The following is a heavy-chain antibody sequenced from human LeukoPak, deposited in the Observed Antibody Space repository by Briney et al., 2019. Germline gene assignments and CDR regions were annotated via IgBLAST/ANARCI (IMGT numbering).Heavy chain of an antibody. CDR3: ARVPQGSSWPYYFDY. Sequence: VAAVKVSCKASGGTFSSYGISWVRQAPGQGIEWVGRIVPILGTANYAQNFQGRVTITADRSTTTAYMELSSLRSEDTAVDYCARVPQGSSWPYYFDYWGQGTLVTVSS. D-gene: IGHD6-13*01. J-gene: IGHJ4*02. CDR2: IVPILGTA. V-gene: IGHV1-69*04. CDR1: GGTFSSYG.